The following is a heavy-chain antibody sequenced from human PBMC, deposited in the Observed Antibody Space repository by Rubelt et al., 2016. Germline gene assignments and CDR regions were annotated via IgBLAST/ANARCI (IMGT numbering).Heavy chain of an antibody. Sequence: QVQLQQWGAGLLKPSETLSLTCAVYGGSFSGYFWSWIRQPPGKGLEWIGEINHSGSTNYNPSLKSRVTIAVDTSKNQCSLKLSSVTAADTAVYYCARDAMTTVVTLWGQGTLVTVSS. CDR1: GGSFSGYF. J-gene: IGHJ4*02. D-gene: IGHD4-23*01. V-gene: IGHV4-34*01. CDR3: ARDAMTTVVTL. CDR2: INHSGST.